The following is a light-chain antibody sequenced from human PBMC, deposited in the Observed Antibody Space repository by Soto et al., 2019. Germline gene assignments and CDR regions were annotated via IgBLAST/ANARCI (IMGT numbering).Light chain of an antibody. CDR2: GAS. V-gene: IGKV3-15*01. CDR3: QQYNNWPWT. Sequence: EIVMTQSPATLSVSPGGRATLSCRASQSISDTLAWYQQKPGQAPRLLIHGASTRATGFPARFSGSGSGTDFTLTISSLQSEDFAVYYCQQYNNWPWTFGQGTKVDIX. CDR1: QSISDT. J-gene: IGKJ1*01.